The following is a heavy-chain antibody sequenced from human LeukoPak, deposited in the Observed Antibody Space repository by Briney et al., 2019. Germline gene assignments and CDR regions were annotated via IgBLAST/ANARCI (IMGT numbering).Heavy chain of an antibody. Sequence: PGGSLRLSCAASGFTFSSYWMHWVRQAPGKGLVWVSRINTDGSSTSYADSVKGRFTISRDNAKNTLYLQMNSLRAEDTAVYYCARDQGFLEWLQRDAFDIWGQGQWSPSLQ. V-gene: IGHV3-74*01. D-gene: IGHD3-3*01. CDR2: INTDGSST. J-gene: IGHJ3*02. CDR1: GFTFSSYW. CDR3: ARDQGFLEWLQRDAFDI.